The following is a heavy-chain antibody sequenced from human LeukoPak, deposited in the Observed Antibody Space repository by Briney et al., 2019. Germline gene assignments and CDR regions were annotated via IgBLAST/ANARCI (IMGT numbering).Heavy chain of an antibody. V-gene: IGHV1-2*02. CDR2: INPNSGGT. Sequence: ASMKVSCKASGYTFTGYYMHWVRQAPGQGLEWMGWINPNSGGTNYAQKFQGRVTMTRDTSISTAYMELSRLRSDDTAVYYCASYALDYYDSSGPNWGQGTLVTVSS. J-gene: IGHJ4*02. D-gene: IGHD3-22*01. CDR1: GYTFTGYY. CDR3: ASYALDYYDSSGPN.